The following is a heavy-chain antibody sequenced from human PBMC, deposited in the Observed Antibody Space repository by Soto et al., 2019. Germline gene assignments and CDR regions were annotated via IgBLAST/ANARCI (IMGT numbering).Heavy chain of an antibody. D-gene: IGHD3-10*01. CDR1: GFSVSTSH. Sequence: GGSLRLSCAAAGFSVSTSHISWVRQAPGKGLEWVSSISGTSDYIDYADAVKGRFTISRDNAKNSLSLQMNSLRAEDTAVYYCARDSSYYGSGSYYFFDHCGQGTPVTV. CDR2: ISGTSDYI. J-gene: IGHJ4*02. V-gene: IGHV3-21*01. CDR3: ARDSSYYGSGSYYFFDH.